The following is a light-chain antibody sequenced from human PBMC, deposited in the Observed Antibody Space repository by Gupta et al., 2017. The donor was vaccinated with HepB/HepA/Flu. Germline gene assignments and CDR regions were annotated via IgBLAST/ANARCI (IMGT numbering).Light chain of an antibody. V-gene: IGLV1-44*01. CDR2: NNN. J-gene: IGLJ1*01. CDR3: AAKDESTNGYV. Sequence: QSVLTPPPSASGTPGQRVTSSCSGSSSNIGSNTVNWYQQRPGTAPKLLIYNNNQRHSGVPDRFSGSKSGTSASLATXRXQAEDEXAYYCAAKDESTNGYVFGTGTKLTVL. CDR1: SSNIGSNT.